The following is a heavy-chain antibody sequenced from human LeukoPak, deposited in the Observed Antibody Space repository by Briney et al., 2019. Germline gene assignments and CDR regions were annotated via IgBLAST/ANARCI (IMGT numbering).Heavy chain of an antibody. V-gene: IGHV1-8*01. CDR1: GYTLTSYD. J-gene: IGHJ5*02. Sequence: ASVKVSCKASGYTLTSYDINWVRQATGQGLEWMGWMNPNSGNTGYAQKFQGRVTMTRNTSISTAYMELSSLRSEDTAVYYCARGGVIRGRFWFDPWGQGTLVTVSS. CDR3: ARGGVIRGRFWFDP. CDR2: MNPNSGNT. D-gene: IGHD3-16*01.